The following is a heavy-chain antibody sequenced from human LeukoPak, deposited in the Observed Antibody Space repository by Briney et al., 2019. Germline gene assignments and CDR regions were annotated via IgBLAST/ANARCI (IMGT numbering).Heavy chain of an antibody. D-gene: IGHD6-19*01. CDR1: GGSISGGSYY. CDR3: ARDLSGWNPASYYYYMDV. Sequence: SQTLSLTCTISGGSISGGSYYWSWIRQPAGKGLEWIGRIYTSGSTNYNPSLKSRVTISVDTSKNQFSLKLGSVTAADTAVYYCARDLSGWNPASYYYYMDVWGKGTTVTVSS. V-gene: IGHV4-61*02. J-gene: IGHJ6*03. CDR2: IYTSGST.